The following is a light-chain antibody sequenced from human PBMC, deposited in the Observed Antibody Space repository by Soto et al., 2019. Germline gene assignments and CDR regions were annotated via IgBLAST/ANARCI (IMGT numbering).Light chain of an antibody. Sequence: QSVLTQPASVSGSPGQSITIPCTGTSNDVGAYDYVSWYQQLPGKAPKLIISTVADRPSGVSNRFSGSKSGNTASLTISGLQAEDEADYYCSSYTTSITLIFGGGTKLTVL. J-gene: IGLJ2*01. CDR3: SSYTTSITLI. CDR2: TVA. CDR1: SNDVGAYDY. V-gene: IGLV2-14*01.